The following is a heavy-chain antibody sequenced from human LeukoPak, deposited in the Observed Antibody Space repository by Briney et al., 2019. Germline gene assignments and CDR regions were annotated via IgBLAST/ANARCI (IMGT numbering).Heavy chain of an antibody. CDR2: IRSKANSYAT. V-gene: IGHV3-73*01. Sequence: PGGSLRLSCAASGFTFSGSAMHWVRQASGKGLEWVGRIRSKANSYATADAASVKGRFTISRDDSKNTAYLQMNSLKTEDTAVYYCTSRAGLLLLPDYYYYGMDVWGQGTTVTVSS. CDR3: TSRAGLLLLPDYYYYGMDV. J-gene: IGHJ6*02. CDR1: GFTFSGSA. D-gene: IGHD2-15*01.